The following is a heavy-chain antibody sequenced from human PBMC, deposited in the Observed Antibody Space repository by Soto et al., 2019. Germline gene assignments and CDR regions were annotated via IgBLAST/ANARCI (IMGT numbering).Heavy chain of an antibody. V-gene: IGHV4-39*01. CDR3: ARRYPGPHAFDI. J-gene: IGHJ3*02. CDR1: GGSISSSSYY. CDR2: IYYSGST. D-gene: IGHD1-20*01. Sequence: QLQLQESGPGLVKPSETLSLTCTVSGGSISSSSYYWGWIRQPPGKGLEWIGSIYYSGSTYYNPSLKSRVTISVDTSKNQFSLKLSSVTAADTAVYYCARRYPGPHAFDIWGQGTMVTVSS.